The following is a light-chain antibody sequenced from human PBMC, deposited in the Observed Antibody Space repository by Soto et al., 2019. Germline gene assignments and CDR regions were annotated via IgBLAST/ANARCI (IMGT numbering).Light chain of an antibody. CDR2: DAC. V-gene: IGKV3-11*01. CDR1: QSVNNF. Sequence: EVVLTQSPATLSLSPGDRATLSCRASQSVNNFLAWNQQKRGQTPRLLIYDACKRATGIPGRFIGSGSGTDFTLTIISLEPEDFAVYYCQHRSNWPPALIFGGGTNVEI. CDR3: QHRSNWPPALI. J-gene: IGKJ4*01.